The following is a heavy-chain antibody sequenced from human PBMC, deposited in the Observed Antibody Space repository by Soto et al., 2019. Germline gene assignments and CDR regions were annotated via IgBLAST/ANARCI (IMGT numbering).Heavy chain of an antibody. CDR1: GFTFSSYT. D-gene: IGHD4-17*01. CDR3: AKDLRPDGVWDFDP. V-gene: IGHV3-23*01. CDR2: INSGGRT. Sequence: GGSLRLSCAASGFTFSSYTMNWVRQAPGKGLEWVSGINSGGRTYYADSVKGRFTISRDDSKNTLYLQIISLRAEDTAVYYCAKDLRPDGVWDFDPWGQGTLVTVSS. J-gene: IGHJ5*02.